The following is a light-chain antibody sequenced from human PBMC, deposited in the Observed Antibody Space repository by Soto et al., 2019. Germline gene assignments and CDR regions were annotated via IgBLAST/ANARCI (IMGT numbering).Light chain of an antibody. CDR2: AAS. CDR1: QSVSSTY. V-gene: IGKV3-20*01. CDR3: QQYGSSLIT. J-gene: IGKJ5*01. Sequence: EIVLTQSPGTLSLSPGEGATLSCRASQSVSSTYLGWYQQKPGQAPRLLIYAASSRATGIPDRFSGSGSGTDFTLTISSLEPEDFAVYYCQQYGSSLITFGQGTRLEIK.